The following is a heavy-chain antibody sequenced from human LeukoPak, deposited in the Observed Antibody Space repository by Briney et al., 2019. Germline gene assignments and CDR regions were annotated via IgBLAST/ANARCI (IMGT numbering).Heavy chain of an antibody. Sequence: GASVKVSCKASGYTFTSNYIHWVRQAPGQGLEWMGMIYPGDGSTSYAQKFQGRVTVTRDTSTSTVHMELSGLRSEDTAVYYCARDQEGFDYWGQGTLVTVSS. CDR1: GYTFTSNY. CDR2: IYPGDGST. CDR3: ARDQEGFDY. J-gene: IGHJ4*02. V-gene: IGHV1-46*01.